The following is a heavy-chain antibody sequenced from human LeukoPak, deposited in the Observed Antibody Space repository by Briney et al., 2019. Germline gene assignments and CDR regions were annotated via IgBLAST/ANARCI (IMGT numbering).Heavy chain of an antibody. D-gene: IGHD3-22*01. V-gene: IGHV3-23*01. CDR1: GFTFSSYA. CDR2: ISGSGGST. Sequence: GGSLRLSCAASGFTFSSYAMSWVRQAPGKGLEWVSAISGSGGSTYYADSVKGRFTISRDNSKNTLYLQMNSLKTEDTAVYYCSRESTMIVVGRHYWGQGMLVTVSS. CDR3: SRESTMIVVGRHY. J-gene: IGHJ4*02.